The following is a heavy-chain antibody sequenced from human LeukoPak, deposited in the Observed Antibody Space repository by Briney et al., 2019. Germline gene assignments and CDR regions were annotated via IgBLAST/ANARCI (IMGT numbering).Heavy chain of an antibody. Sequence: PGGSLRLSCAASGFTYTKHAMHWVRQAPGKGLEWVAAISGSGDTTYYAGSLKGRFTISRDNSKNTLYLQMNSLRAEDTALYYCAKDRVGAILYFDYWGQGTLVTVSS. CDR3: AKDRVGAILYFDY. CDR2: ISGSGDTT. D-gene: IGHD1-26*01. J-gene: IGHJ4*02. V-gene: IGHV3-23*01. CDR1: GFTYTKHA.